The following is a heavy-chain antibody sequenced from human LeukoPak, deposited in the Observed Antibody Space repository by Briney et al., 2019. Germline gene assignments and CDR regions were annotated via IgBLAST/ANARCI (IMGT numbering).Heavy chain of an antibody. J-gene: IGHJ4*02. V-gene: IGHV3-48*03. CDR1: GFSFSSFE. Sequence: GGSLRLSCAASGFSFSSFEMNWVRQAPGKGLEWVSYISSSRSTIYYADSVKGRFTISRDNAKNSLYLQMNSLRVEDTAVYYCAREGVMAPYYFDYWGQGTLVTVSS. D-gene: IGHD3-16*01. CDR3: AREGVMAPYYFDY. CDR2: ISSSRSTI.